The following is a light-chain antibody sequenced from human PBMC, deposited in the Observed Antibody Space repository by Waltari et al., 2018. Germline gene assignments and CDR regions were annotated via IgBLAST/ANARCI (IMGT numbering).Light chain of an antibody. CDR3: QQYDISPLT. CDR2: GAS. Sequence: ELVLSQSPGTLSLSPRERATLSCRASQTVRTTYFAWYQQKPGQAPTLLIYGASSRATGIPDRFSGSGSGTDFSLTISSLEPEDFAVYYCQQYDISPLTFGGGTKVEIK. V-gene: IGKV3-20*01. CDR1: QTVRTTY. J-gene: IGKJ4*01.